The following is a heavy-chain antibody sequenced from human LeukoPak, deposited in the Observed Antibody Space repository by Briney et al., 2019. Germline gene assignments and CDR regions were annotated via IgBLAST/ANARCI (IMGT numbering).Heavy chain of an antibody. CDR2: ISYGGAT. Sequence: SETLSLTCTVSGGSISSYYWSWIRQPPGKGLEWIGYISYGGATSYNPSLKRRVTISVDSPKNRFSLRLSSLTAADTALSYCARHGGTLDYFDYWGPGSLVTVSS. D-gene: IGHD1-26*01. CDR1: GGSISSYY. V-gene: IGHV4-59*08. J-gene: IGHJ4*02. CDR3: ARHGGTLDYFDY.